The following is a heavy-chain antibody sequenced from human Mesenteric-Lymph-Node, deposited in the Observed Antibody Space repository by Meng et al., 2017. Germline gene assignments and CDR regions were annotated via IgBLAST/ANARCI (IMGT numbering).Heavy chain of an antibody. Sequence: SETLSLTCTVSNGSISSSSYYWGWIRQPPGKGLEWIGSIYFSGSTYYNPSLKSRVTISVDTSEIEFSLKLTSVTAADTAVYYCARGSSYHFFGMDVWDQGTTVTVSS. V-gene: IGHV4-39*07. CDR2: IYFSGST. CDR1: NGSISSSSYY. CDR3: ARGSSYHFFGMDV. J-gene: IGHJ6*02.